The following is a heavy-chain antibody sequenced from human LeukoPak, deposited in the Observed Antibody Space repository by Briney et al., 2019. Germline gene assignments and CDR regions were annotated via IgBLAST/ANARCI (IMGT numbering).Heavy chain of an antibody. CDR1: GFTFSSYW. CDR2: INDDGSTT. V-gene: IGHV3-74*01. J-gene: IGHJ5*01. D-gene: IGHD2-2*01. CDR3: ARSLASADDS. Sequence: GGSLRLSCAASGFTFSSYWMHWVSQAPGKGLVWVSRINDDGSTTSYADSVKGRFTISRDNAKNTLYLQMNSLRAEDTAVYYCARSLASADDSWGQGTLVTVS.